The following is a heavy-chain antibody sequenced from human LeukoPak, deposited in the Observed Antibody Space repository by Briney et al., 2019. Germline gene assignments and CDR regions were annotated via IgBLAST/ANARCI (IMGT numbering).Heavy chain of an antibody. CDR2: INHSGST. J-gene: IGHJ4*02. D-gene: IGHD3-22*01. V-gene: IGHV4-34*01. Sequence: PPETLSLTCAVYGGSFSGYYWSWIRQPPGKGLEWIGEINHSGSTNYNPSLKSRVTISVDTSKNQFSLKLSSVTAADTAVYYCATLPRYDSSGYYYARPFDYWGQGTLVTVSS. CDR3: ATLPRYDSSGYYYARPFDY. CDR1: GGSFSGYY.